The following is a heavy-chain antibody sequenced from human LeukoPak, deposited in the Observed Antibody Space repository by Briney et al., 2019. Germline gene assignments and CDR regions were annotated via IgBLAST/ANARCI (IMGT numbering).Heavy chain of an antibody. D-gene: IGHD2-8*01. CDR2: ISYDGSNK. CDR3: ARDPVWSPRDYYYYMDV. CDR1: TFTFSSYA. J-gene: IGHJ6*03. Sequence: GGSLRLSCAASTFTFSSYAMHRVRQAPGKGLEWMAVISYDGSNKYYADSVKGRFTISRDNSKNTLYLQMNTLRAEDTAVYCCARDPVWSPRDYYYYMDVWGKGTTVSVSS. V-gene: IGHV3-30*04.